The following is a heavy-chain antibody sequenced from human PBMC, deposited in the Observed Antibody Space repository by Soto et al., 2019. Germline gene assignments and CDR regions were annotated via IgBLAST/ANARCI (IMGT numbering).Heavy chain of an antibody. CDR2: IYTGGTT. V-gene: IGHV3-53*01. CDR3: ARGTTEVTAGYY. CDR1: GFAVSSSS. Sequence: EVQLVESGGGLIQPGGSLRLSCAPSGFAVSSSSMSWFRKAPGKGLEWASVIYTGGTTYYADSVKGRFTISRDNSKNTLYLQMNSLRAEDTAVYYCARGTTEVTAGYYWGQGTLVTVSS. J-gene: IGHJ4*02. D-gene: IGHD4-17*01.